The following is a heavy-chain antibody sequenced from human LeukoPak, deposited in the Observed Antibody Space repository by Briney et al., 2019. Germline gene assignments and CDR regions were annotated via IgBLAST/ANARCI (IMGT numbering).Heavy chain of an antibody. J-gene: IGHJ4*02. V-gene: IGHV3-23*01. CDR1: GFSFSNYA. CDR2: ISGSGGST. Sequence: GGSLRFSCVSSGFSFSNYAMSWVRQAPGKGLEWVSSISGSGGSTHYADSVKGRFTISRDKTKNTLYLQMNSLRAEDTAVYYCARDRRGWYFDYWGQGTLVTVSS. CDR3: ARDRRGWYFDY. D-gene: IGHD6-19*01.